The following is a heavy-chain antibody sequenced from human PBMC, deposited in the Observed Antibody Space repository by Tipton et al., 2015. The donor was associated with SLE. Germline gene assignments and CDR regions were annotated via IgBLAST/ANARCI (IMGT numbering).Heavy chain of an antibody. D-gene: IGHD3-10*01. CDR2: INHSGST. CDR1: GGSFSGYY. J-gene: IGHJ4*02. Sequence: TLSLTCAVYGGSFSGYYWSWIRQPPGKGLEWIGEINHSGSTNYNPSLKSRVTISLDTSKNQFSLKLSSVTAADTAVYYCARLLGPQEGVQGVINEVDYWGQGTLVTVSS. CDR3: ARLLGPQEGVQGVINEVDY. V-gene: IGHV4-34*01.